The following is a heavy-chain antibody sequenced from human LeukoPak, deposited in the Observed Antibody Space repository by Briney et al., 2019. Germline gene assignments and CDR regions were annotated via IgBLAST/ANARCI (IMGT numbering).Heavy chain of an antibody. V-gene: IGHV4-39*01. J-gene: IGHJ4*02. CDR3: ASPRIAVAGVYVDY. Sequence: SETLSLTCTVSGGSISSSSYYWGWIRQPPGKGLEWIGSIYYSGSTYYNPSLKSRVTISVDTSKNQFSLKLSSVTAADTAVYYCASPRIAVAGVYVDYWGQGTLVTVSS. CDR1: GGSISSSSYY. CDR2: IYYSGST. D-gene: IGHD6-19*01.